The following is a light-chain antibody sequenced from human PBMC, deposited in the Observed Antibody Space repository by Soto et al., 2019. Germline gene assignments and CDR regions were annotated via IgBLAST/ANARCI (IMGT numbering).Light chain of an antibody. J-gene: IGKJ1*01. CDR1: QSVSSN. Sequence: EIVMTQSPATLSVSPGERATLSCRASQSVSSNLAWYQQKPGQPPGLLIYGASTRATGIPARFSGSGSGTEFTLTISSLQSEDFAVYYCQQYNNWPIPFGQGTKVDIK. CDR2: GAS. V-gene: IGKV3-15*01. CDR3: QQYNNWPIP.